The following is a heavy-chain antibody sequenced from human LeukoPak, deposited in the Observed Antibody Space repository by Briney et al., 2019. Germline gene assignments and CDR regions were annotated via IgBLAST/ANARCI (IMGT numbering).Heavy chain of an antibody. J-gene: IGHJ4*02. CDR1: GITLSNYG. CDR2: ISDSGGRT. Sequence: GWSLRLSCAVSGITLSNYGMSWVRQAPGKGLAWVAGISDSGGRTNYADSVKGRFTISRDNPKNTLYLQMTSLRAEDTAVYFCAKRGVVIRVILVGFHKEAYYFDSWGQGALVTVSS. V-gene: IGHV3-23*01. D-gene: IGHD3-10*01. CDR3: AKRGVVIRVILVGFHKEAYYFDS.